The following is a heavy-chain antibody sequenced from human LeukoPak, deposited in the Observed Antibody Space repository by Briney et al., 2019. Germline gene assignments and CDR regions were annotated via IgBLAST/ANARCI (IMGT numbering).Heavy chain of an antibody. D-gene: IGHD3-22*01. V-gene: IGHV1-2*02. Sequence: ASVKVSCKASGYTFTGYYMHWVRQAPAQGLEWMGWINPNSGGTNYEQKFQGRVTMTRDTSISTAYMELSRLRSDDTAVYYCARDVYDSSGYPGYWGQGTLGTVSS. J-gene: IGHJ4*02. CDR2: INPNSGGT. CDR3: ARDVYDSSGYPGY. CDR1: GYTFTGYY.